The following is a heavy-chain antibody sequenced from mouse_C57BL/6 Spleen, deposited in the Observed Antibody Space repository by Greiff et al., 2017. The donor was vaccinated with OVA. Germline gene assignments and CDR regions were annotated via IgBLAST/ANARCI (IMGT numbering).Heavy chain of an antibody. CDR3: TRRYYGSSYGY. Sequence: VQLQQSGAELVRPGASVTLSCKASGYTFTDYEMHWVKQTPVHGLEWIGAIDPETGGTAYNQKFKGKAILTADKSSSTAYLELRSLTSEDSAVYYCTRRYYGSSYGYWCQGTTLTVSS. J-gene: IGHJ2*01. D-gene: IGHD1-1*01. CDR1: GYTFTDYE. CDR2: IDPETGGT. V-gene: IGHV1-15*01.